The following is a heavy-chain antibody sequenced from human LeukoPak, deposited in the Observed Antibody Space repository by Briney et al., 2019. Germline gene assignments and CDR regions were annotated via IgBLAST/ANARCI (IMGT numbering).Heavy chain of an antibody. V-gene: IGHV4-61*01. CDR3: EGEFSV. CDR2: IYSSGTT. J-gene: IGHJ4*02. Sequence: SETLSFTRTVSGGSVSSGSSYWSWIRQPPGKGLEWIGRIYSSGTTNYNPSLKSRVTILVDTSKNQFSLKLSSVTAADTALYYCEGEFSVWGQGTLVSVSS. CDR1: GGSVSSGSSY. D-gene: IGHD3-10*01.